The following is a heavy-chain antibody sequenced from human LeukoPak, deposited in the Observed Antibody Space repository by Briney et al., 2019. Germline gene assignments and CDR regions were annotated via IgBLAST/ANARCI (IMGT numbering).Heavy chain of an antibody. CDR2: IYYSGST. V-gene: IGHV4-39*01. Sequence: PSETLSLTCIVSGGSISSSSYYWGWIRQPPGKGLEWIGSIYYSGSTYYNPSLKSRVTISVDTSKNQFSLKLSSVTAADTAVYYCARQHGDYDFDYWGQGTLVTVSS. D-gene: IGHD4-17*01. CDR3: ARQHGDYDFDY. J-gene: IGHJ4*02. CDR1: GGSISSSSYY.